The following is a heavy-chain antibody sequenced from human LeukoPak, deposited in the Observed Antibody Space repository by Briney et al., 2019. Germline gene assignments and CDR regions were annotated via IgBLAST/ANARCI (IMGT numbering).Heavy chain of an antibody. J-gene: IGHJ3*02. V-gene: IGHV4-59*01. Sequence: SETLSLTCTVSGGSISSYYWSWIRQPPGKGLEWIGYIYYSGSTNYNPSLKSRVTISVDTSKNQFSLKLSSVTAADTAVYYCARDRGLGDAFDIWGQGTMVTVSS. CDR3: ARDRGLGDAFDI. CDR2: IYYSGST. CDR1: GGSISSYY. D-gene: IGHD3-10*01.